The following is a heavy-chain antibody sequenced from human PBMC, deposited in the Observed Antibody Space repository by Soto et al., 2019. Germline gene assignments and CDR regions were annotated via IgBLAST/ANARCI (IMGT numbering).Heavy chain of an antibody. CDR3: AGRTSLTSVEIFSGGLSGYNWVDP. CDR2: IFYSGSA. D-gene: IGHD3-3*01. J-gene: IGHJ5*01. Sequence: QLQLQESGPGLMKPSETLSLTCSVSGCSISNPIYYWAWIRQPPGKGLEWIGSIFYSGSAYYNPSLKSRVTMSVDTSQNQFSRTLSSVTAADTAVYYCAGRTSLTSVEIFSGGLSGYNWVDPWGRGTLVTVSS. CDR1: GCSISNPIYY. V-gene: IGHV4-39*01.